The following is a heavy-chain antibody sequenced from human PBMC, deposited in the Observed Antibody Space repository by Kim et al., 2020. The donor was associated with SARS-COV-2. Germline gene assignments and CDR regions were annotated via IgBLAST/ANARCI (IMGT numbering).Heavy chain of an antibody. CDR2: IYYSGST. CDR1: GGSISSYY. V-gene: IGHV4-59*01. CDR3: ARGERTSSVNWFDP. D-gene: IGHD6-25*01. Sequence: SETLSLTCTVSGGSISSYYWSWIRQPPGKGLEWIGYIYYSGSTNYNPSLKSRVTISVDTSKNQFSLKLSSVTAADTAVYYCARGERTSSVNWFDPWGQGTLVTVSS. J-gene: IGHJ5*02.